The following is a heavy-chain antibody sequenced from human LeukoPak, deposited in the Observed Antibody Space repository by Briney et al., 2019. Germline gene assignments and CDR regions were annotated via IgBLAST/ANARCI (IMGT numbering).Heavy chain of an antibody. CDR1: GCTFSSYA. V-gene: IGHV3-64D*06. J-gene: IGHJ4*02. CDR2: ISSNGGST. Sequence: GGSLRLSCAASGCTFSSYAMHWVRQAPGKGLEYVSAISSNGGSTYYANSVKGRFTISRDNSKNTLYLQMSSLRAEDTAVYYCIKDRTGTYSFDYWGQGTLVTVSS. D-gene: IGHD7-27*01. CDR3: IKDRTGTYSFDY.